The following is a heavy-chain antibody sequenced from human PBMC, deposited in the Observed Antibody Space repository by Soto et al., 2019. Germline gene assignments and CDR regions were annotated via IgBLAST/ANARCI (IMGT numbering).Heavy chain of an antibody. CDR2: IYYSGST. V-gene: IGHV4-39*01. CDR1: GGSISSSSYY. D-gene: IGHD4-17*01. J-gene: IGHJ3*02. CDR3: ARTKDDYGDDAFDI. Sequence: SETLSLTCTVSGGSISSSSYYWGWIRQPPGKGLEWIGSIYYSGSTYYNPSLKSRVTISVDTSKNQFSLKLSSVTAADTAVYYCARTKDDYGDDAFDIWGQGTMVTV.